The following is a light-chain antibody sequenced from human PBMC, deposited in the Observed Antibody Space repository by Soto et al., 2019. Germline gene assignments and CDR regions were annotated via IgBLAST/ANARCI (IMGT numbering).Light chain of an antibody. V-gene: IGKV1-39*01. J-gene: IGKJ5*01. Sequence: DIRMTQSPSSLSASVGDTATITCRASQSISSHLNWYQQKPGKAPNLLMYTASNLQSGVPSRFSSSGSGTDFTLTISSLQPEDFATYYCQQSYSTPISFGQGTRLEIK. CDR3: QQSYSTPIS. CDR1: QSISSH. CDR2: TAS.